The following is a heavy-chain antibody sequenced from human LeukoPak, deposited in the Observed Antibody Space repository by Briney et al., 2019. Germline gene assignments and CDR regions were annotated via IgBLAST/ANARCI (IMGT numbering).Heavy chain of an antibody. J-gene: IGHJ4*02. CDR2: ISSNGGST. V-gene: IGHV3-64*01. CDR3: ARAEDSSGYYYGGY. CDR1: GFTFSSYA. D-gene: IGHD3-22*01. Sequence: GGSLRLSCAASGFTFSSYAMHWVRQAPGKGLEYVSAISSNGGSTYYASSVKGRFTISRDNSKNTLYLQMGSLRAEDMAVYYCARAEDSSGYYYGGYWGQGTLVTVSS.